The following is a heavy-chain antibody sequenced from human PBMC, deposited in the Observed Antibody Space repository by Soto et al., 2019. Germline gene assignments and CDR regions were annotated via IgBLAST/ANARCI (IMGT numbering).Heavy chain of an antibody. J-gene: IGHJ6*02. Sequence: PSETLSLTCAVYGGSFSGYYWSWIRQPPGKGLEWIGEINHSGSTYYNPSLKSRVTISVDTSKNQFSLKLSSVTAADTAVYYCAGGHPSTVWGQGPRVT. CDR3: AGGHPSTV. CDR2: INHSGST. V-gene: IGHV4-34*01. CDR1: GGSFSGYY.